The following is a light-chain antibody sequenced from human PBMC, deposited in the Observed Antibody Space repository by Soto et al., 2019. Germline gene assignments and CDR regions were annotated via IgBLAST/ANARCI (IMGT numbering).Light chain of an antibody. V-gene: IGKV3-20*01. CDR1: RQGISSY. J-gene: IGKJ1*01. CDR3: QQDGSSPET. Sequence: IVLTQPPGTLCLIQGDRAPLSCRAGRQGISSYLAWYQQKPGQAPRLLIYGASSMATGIPARFSGSGSGTDFTLTISRLEPEDFAVYYCQQDGSSPETFGQGTKVDIK. CDR2: GAS.